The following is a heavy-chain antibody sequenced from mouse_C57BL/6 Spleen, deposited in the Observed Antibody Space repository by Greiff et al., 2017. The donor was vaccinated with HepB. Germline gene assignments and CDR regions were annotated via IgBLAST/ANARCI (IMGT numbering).Heavy chain of an antibody. Sequence: VQRVESGPGLVQPSQSLSITCTVSGFSLTSYGVHWVRQSPGKGLEWLGVIWSGGSTDYNAAFISRLSISKDNSKSQVFFKMNSLQADDTSIYYGARKGYGSSSGDFEVWGTGTTVTVSS. CDR2: IWSGGST. V-gene: IGHV2-2*01. J-gene: IGHJ1*03. D-gene: IGHD1-1*01. CDR1: GFSLTSYG. CDR3: ARKGYGSSSGDFEV.